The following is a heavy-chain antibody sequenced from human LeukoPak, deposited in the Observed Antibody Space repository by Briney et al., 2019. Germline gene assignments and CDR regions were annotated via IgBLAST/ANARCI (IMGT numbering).Heavy chain of an antibody. D-gene: IGHD3-16*01. CDR1: GGSISSSSYY. Sequence: SETLSLTCTVSGGSISSSSYYWGWIRQPPGKGLEWIGSIYYSGSTYYNPSLKSRVTISVDTSKNQFSLKLSSVTAADTAVYYFARRNIAGGGGGNFDYWGQGTLVTVSS. CDR2: IYYSGST. J-gene: IGHJ4*02. CDR3: ARRNIAGGGGGNFDY. V-gene: IGHV4-39*01.